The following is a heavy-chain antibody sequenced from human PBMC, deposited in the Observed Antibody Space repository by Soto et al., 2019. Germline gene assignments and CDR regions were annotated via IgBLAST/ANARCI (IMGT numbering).Heavy chain of an antibody. J-gene: IGHJ4*02. CDR3: ARVAVAGTWDFDY. Sequence: ASETLSLTCTVSGGSISSFYWSWIRQPPGKGLEWIGYIYYSGSTNYNPSLKSRVTISVDTSKNQFSLKLSSVTAADTAVYYCARVAVAGTWDFDYWGQGTLVTVSS. D-gene: IGHD6-19*01. V-gene: IGHV4-59*08. CDR2: IYYSGST. CDR1: GGSISSFY.